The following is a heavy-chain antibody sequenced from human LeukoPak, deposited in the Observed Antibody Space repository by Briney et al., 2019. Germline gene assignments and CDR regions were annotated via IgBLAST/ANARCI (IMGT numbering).Heavy chain of an antibody. CDR1: GGSFSGYY. V-gene: IGHV4-34*01. J-gene: IGHJ4*02. CDR2: INHSGST. CDR3: ARIRIAGVYYFDY. Sequence: SETLSLTCAVYGGSFSGYYWSWIRQPPGKGLEWIGEINHSGSTNYNPSLKSRVTISVDTSKNQFSLKLGSVTAADTAVYYCARIRIAGVYYFDYWGQGTLVTVSS. D-gene: IGHD6-13*01.